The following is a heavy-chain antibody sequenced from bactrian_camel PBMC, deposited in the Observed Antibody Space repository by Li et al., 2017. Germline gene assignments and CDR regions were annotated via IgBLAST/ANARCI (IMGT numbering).Heavy chain of an antibody. Sequence: HVQLVESGGGQVQTGGSLRLSCVRSGAISNNYCVGWFRQRPGKAREGVASIDSDGTISYANSVKGRFTISRDNSKNTLYLQMNSLKPEDTAMYYCAANGVAPCLTSTWRFGGAKNQGTQVTVS. CDR1: GAISNNYC. D-gene: IGHD1*01. J-gene: IGHJ4*01. V-gene: IGHV3S9*01. CDR2: IDSDGTI.